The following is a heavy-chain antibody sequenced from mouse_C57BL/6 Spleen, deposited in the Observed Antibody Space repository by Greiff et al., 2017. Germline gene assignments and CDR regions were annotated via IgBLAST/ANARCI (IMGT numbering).Heavy chain of an antibody. D-gene: IGHD4-1*01. CDR1: GYTFTDYY. CDR3: ALGSPMGY. V-gene: IGHV1-76*01. J-gene: IGHJ4*01. CDR2: IYPGSGNT. Sequence: VQLQESGAELVRPGASVKLSCKASGYTFTDYYINWVKQRPGQGLEWIARIYPGSGNTYYNEKFKGKATLTAEKSSSTAYMQLSSLTSEDSAVYFCALGSPMGYWGQGTSVTVSS.